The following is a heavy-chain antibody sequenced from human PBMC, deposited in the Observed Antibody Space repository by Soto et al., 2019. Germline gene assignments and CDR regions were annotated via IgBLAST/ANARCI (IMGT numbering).Heavy chain of an antibody. Sequence: ETLSLTCTVSGGSISSYYWSWIRQPPGKGLEWIGYIYYSGSTNYNPSLKSRVTISVDTSKNQFSLKLSSVTAADTAVYYCASLVCSGGSCYSAWFDPWGQGTLVTVXS. J-gene: IGHJ5*02. CDR1: GGSISSYY. V-gene: IGHV4-59*01. CDR3: ASLVCSGGSCYSAWFDP. CDR2: IYYSGST. D-gene: IGHD2-15*01.